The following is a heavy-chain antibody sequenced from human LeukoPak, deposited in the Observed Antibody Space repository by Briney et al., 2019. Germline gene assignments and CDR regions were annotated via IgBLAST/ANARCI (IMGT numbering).Heavy chain of an antibody. CDR2: IIPILGIA. Sequence: SVKVSCKASGGTFSSYTISWVRQAPGQGLEWMGRIIPILGIANYAQKFQGRVTITADKSTSTAYMELSSLRSEDTAVYYCAREDDFWSGRKNWFDPWGQETLVTVSS. CDR1: GGTFSSYT. D-gene: IGHD3-3*01. J-gene: IGHJ5*02. V-gene: IGHV1-69*04. CDR3: AREDDFWSGRKNWFDP.